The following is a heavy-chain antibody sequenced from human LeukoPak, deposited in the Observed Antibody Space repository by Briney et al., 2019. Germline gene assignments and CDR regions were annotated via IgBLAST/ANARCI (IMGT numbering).Heavy chain of an antibody. CDR1: GFTFSSYA. V-gene: IGHV3-23*01. J-gene: IGHJ5*02. CDR2: ISGSGGST. CDR3: AKIIVGADTEFENDP. D-gene: IGHD1-26*01. Sequence: PGGSLTLSCAASGFTFSSYAMSWVRQAPGKGLEWVSAISGSGGSTYYADSVKGRFTISRDNSKNTLYLQMNSLRAEDTAVYYCAKIIVGADTEFENDPWGQGTLVTVSS.